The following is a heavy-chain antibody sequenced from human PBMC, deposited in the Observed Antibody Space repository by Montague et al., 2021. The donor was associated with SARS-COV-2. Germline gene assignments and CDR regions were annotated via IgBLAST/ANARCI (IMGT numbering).Heavy chain of an antibody. J-gene: IGHJ3*02. CDR2: TYYSGST. V-gene: IGHV4-59*01. Sequence: SETLSLTCTVSGGSISSYYWSWIRQPPGKGLEWIGYTYYSGSTNYNPSLKSRVTISLDTSKNQFSLKLNSVTAADTAVYYCARGSYGPDAFDTWGQGTMVTVSS. CDR3: ARGSYGPDAFDT. CDR1: GGSISSYY. D-gene: IGHD5-18*01.